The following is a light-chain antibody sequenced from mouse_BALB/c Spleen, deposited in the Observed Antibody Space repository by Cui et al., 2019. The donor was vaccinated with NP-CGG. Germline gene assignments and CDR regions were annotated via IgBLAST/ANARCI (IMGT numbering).Light chain of an antibody. CDR3: ALWYSNHWV. V-gene: IGLV1*01. CDR2: GTN. J-gene: IGLJ1*01. Sequence: AVVPQESALTTSPGETVTLTCRSNTGAVTTSNYANWVQEKPDHLFTGLIGGTNNRVPGVPARFSGSLIGDKAALTITGAQTEDEAIYFCALWYSNHWVFGGGTKLTVL. CDR1: TGAVTTSNY.